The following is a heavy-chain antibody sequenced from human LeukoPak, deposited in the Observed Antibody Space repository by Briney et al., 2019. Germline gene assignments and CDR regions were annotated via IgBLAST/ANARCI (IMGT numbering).Heavy chain of an antibody. Sequence: HPGGSLRLSCAASGFTFSSYAMSWVRQAPGKGLEWVSAISGSGGSTYYADSVKGRFTISRDNSKNTLYLQMNSLRAEDTAVYYCAKGLRSPGWSYPFDYWGQGTLVTVSS. CDR1: GFTFSSYA. CDR3: AKGLRSPGWSYPFDY. CDR2: ISGSGGST. V-gene: IGHV3-23*01. D-gene: IGHD6-19*01. J-gene: IGHJ4*02.